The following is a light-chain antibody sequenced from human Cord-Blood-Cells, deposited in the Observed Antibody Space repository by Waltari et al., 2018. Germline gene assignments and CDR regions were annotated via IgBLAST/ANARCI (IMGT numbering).Light chain of an antibody. CDR2: EVS. V-gene: IGLV2-8*01. J-gene: IGLJ2*01. CDR1: SSDVGGYNY. CDR3: SSYAGRNNVV. Sequence: QSALTQPPSASGSPGQSVTISCTGTSSDVGGYNYVSWYQQHPGKAPKLMIYEVSKRPSGVPARFSVSKSGHPSSPTVAGLHAEDEADYYCSSYAGRNNVVIGGWTKLTVL.